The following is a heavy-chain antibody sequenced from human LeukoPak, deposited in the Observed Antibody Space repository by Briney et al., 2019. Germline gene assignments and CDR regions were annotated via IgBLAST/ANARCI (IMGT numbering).Heavy chain of an antibody. CDR3: ARDRGYIVGATTSLDY. CDR2: IIPILGIA. D-gene: IGHD1-26*01. J-gene: IGHJ4*02. Sequence: SVKVSCKASGGTFSSYAISWVRQAPGQGLEWMGRIIPILGIANYAQKFQGRVTITADKSTSTAYMELRSLRSDDTAVYYCARDRGYIVGATTSLDYWGQGTLVTVSS. CDR1: GGTFSSYA. V-gene: IGHV1-69*04.